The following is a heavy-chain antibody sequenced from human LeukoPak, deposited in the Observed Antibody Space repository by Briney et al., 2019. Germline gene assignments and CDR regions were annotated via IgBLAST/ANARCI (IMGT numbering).Heavy chain of an antibody. CDR1: GFTFSSYA. Sequence: GGSLRLSCAASGFTFSSYAMHWVRQAPGKGLEWAAVISYDGSNKYYADSVKGRFTISRDNSKNTLYLQMNSLRAEDTAVYYCAREGNSSSWYSPVNFFDYWGQGTLVTVSS. CDR3: AREGNSSSWYSPVNFFDY. D-gene: IGHD6-13*01. V-gene: IGHV3-30*01. J-gene: IGHJ4*02. CDR2: ISYDGSNK.